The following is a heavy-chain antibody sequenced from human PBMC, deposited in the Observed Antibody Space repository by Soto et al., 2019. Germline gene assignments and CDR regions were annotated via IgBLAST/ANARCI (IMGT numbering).Heavy chain of an antibody. CDR2: IIPIPDIT. Sequence: QVQLVQSGAEVRKPGSSVKVSCKAPGGTFSTYIISWVRQAPGQGLEWMGRIIPIPDITNYAQQFQGRVTVSADRSTRTAYMELTSLKSEDAAVYYCARDRIKTRVDACDLWGQGTMVTVSS. CDR3: ARDRIKTRVDACDL. J-gene: IGHJ3*01. V-gene: IGHV1-69*02. CDR1: GGTFSTYI.